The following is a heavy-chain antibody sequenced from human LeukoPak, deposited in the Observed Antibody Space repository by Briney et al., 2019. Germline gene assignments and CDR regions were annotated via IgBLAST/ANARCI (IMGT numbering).Heavy chain of an antibody. CDR2: ISASNGDT. CDR3: ARESHITREDY. V-gene: IGHV1-18*01. J-gene: IGHJ4*02. D-gene: IGHD1-14*01. CDR1: GYTFTSYG. Sequence: GASVTVSCKASGYTFTSYGISWVRQAPGQGLEWVGWISASNGDTDYPQNLQGRVTMTTDTYTSTAYMELRSLTSDDTAIYYCARESHITREDYWGQGTLVTVSS.